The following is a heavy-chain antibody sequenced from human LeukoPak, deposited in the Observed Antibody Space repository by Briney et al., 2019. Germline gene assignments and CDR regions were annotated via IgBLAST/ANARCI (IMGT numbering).Heavy chain of an antibody. V-gene: IGHV3-21*01. CDR3: ARETPAMYYYDSSGRDY. CDR1: GFTFSSYA. CDR2: ISSSSSYI. Sequence: GGSLRLSCAASGFTFSSYAMSWVREAPGKGLEWVSSISSSSSYIYYADSVKGRFTISRDNAKNSLYLQMNSLRAENTAVYYCARETPAMYYYDSSGRDYWGQGTLVTVSS. D-gene: IGHD3-22*01. J-gene: IGHJ4*02.